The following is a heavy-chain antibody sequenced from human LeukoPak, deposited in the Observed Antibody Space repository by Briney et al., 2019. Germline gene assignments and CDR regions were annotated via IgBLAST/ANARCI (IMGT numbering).Heavy chain of an antibody. CDR2: IYYSGST. J-gene: IGHJ3*02. CDR3: ARYSDPGSYPDAFDI. Sequence: SETLSLTCTVSGGSISSYYWSWIRQPPGKGLEWIGYIYYSGSTDYNPSLKSRVTISVDTSKNQFSLKLSSVTAADTAVYYCARYSDPGSYPDAFDIWGQGTMVTVSS. D-gene: IGHD1-26*01. V-gene: IGHV4-59*01. CDR1: GGSISSYY.